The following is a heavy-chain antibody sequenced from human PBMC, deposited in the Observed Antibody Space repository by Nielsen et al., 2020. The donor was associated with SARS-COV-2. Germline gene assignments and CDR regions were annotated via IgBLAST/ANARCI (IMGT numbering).Heavy chain of an antibody. CDR3: AKLIVGASQVLDY. D-gene: IGHD1-26*01. CDR1: GFTFSSYG. Sequence: GESLKISCAASGFTFSSYGMHWVRQAPGKGLEWVAVISYNGISNYYAHSVRGRFTISRDNANHALFLQMNSLRAEDTAVYYCAKLIVGASQVLDYWGQGTLVTVSS. J-gene: IGHJ4*02. CDR2: ISYNGISN. V-gene: IGHV3-30*18.